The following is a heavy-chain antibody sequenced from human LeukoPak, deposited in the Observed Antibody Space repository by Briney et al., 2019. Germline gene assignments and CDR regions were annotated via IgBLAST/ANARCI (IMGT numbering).Heavy chain of an antibody. CDR2: ISSSGSTI. Sequence: GGSLRLSCAASGFTFSSYEMNWVRQAPGKGLEWVSYISSSGSTIYYADSVKGRFTISRDNAKNSLYLQMNSLRAEDTAVYYCAKLYSTGWFPCDYWGQGTLVTVSS. V-gene: IGHV3-48*03. D-gene: IGHD6-19*01. J-gene: IGHJ4*02. CDR1: GFTFSSYE. CDR3: AKLYSTGWFPCDY.